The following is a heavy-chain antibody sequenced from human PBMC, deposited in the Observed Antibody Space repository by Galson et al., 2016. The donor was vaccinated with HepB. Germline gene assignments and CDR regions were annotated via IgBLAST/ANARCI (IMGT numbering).Heavy chain of an antibody. D-gene: IGHD3-10*01. J-gene: IGHJ4*02. Sequence: SETLSLTCTVSGGSVGSSSYYWGWIRQPPWKGLEWIGCLYYSGNTYYNPSLKSRVTISVDTSKKESSLKLSSVTAADTAVYYCARGAMLRGVISPLDYWGQGTLVTVSS. CDR3: ARGAMLRGVISPLDY. CDR1: GGSVGSSSYY. V-gene: IGHV4-39*01. CDR2: LYYSGNT.